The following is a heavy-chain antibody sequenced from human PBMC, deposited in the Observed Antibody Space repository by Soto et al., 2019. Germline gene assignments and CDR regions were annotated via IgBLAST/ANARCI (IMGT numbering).Heavy chain of an antibody. CDR3: ARDFPQLRFLEWPTPSNWFDP. Sequence: ASVKGACKSSGYTLTRYHMHWVRKAPGQGLEWMGIINPSGGSTSYAQKFQGRVTMTRDTSTSTVYMELSSLRSEDTAVYYCARDFPQLRFLEWPTPSNWFDPWGQGTLVTVSS. CDR2: INPSGGST. CDR1: GYTLTRYH. J-gene: IGHJ5*02. V-gene: IGHV1-46*01. D-gene: IGHD3-3*01.